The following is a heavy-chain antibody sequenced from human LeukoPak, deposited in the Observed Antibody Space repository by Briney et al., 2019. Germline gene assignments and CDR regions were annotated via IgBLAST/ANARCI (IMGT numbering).Heavy chain of an antibody. Sequence: PGGSLRLSCAASGFTFGAYTMHWVRRAPEKGLEWVSLITGDGRRTSYADSVRGRFTISRDNSKNSLYLQMNSLRTDDTALYYCAKDNHHYGDYDYWGQGTLVTVSS. D-gene: IGHD4-17*01. CDR1: GFTFGAYT. CDR3: AKDNHHYGDYDY. J-gene: IGHJ4*02. V-gene: IGHV3-43*02. CDR2: ITGDGRRT.